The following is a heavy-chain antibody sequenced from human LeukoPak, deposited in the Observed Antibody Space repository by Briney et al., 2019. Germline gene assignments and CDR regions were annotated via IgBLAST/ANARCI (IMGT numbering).Heavy chain of an antibody. CDR3: TTAPDSMDC. CDR2: IKSKTDGGTA. D-gene: IGHD3-3*01. Sequence: SGGSLRLSCAASGFTSSSAWMTWVRQAPGKGLEWVGRIKSKTDGGTAEHAAPVKGRFTISRDDSQNTLYLQMNSLRPEDTAVYYCTTAPDSMDCWGQGTLVTVSS. J-gene: IGHJ4*02. CDR1: GFTSSSAW. V-gene: IGHV3-15*01.